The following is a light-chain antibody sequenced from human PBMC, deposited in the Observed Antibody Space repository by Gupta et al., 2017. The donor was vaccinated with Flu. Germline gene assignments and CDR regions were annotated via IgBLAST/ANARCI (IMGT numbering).Light chain of an antibody. Sequence: SGLTHPPSVAGARAQRLTISCTGSSFNIGAGDDVHWYQQLPGTAPKLLIYGNNHRPAGVPDRFSGSKSGTSASLAITGLQADDEADDVCQSYDSSLIGSVYGGGTKLTVL. CDR1: SFNIGAGDD. CDR2: GNN. V-gene: IGLV1-40*01. CDR3: QSYDSSLIGSV. J-gene: IGLJ3*02.